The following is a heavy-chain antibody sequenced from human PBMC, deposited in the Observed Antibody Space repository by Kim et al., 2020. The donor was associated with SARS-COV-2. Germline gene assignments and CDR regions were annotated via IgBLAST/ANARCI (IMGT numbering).Heavy chain of an antibody. CDR1: GGSISSSSYY. Sequence: SETLSLTCTVSGGSISSSSYYWDWIRQPPGKGLEWIGSIYYSGSTYYNPSLKSRVTISVDTSKNQFSLKLSSVTAADTAVFYCARRGGTRQPLYFDYWGQGTLVTVSS. V-gene: IGHV4-39*01. J-gene: IGHJ4*02. D-gene: IGHD3-16*01. CDR3: ARRGGTRQPLYFDY. CDR2: IYYSGST.